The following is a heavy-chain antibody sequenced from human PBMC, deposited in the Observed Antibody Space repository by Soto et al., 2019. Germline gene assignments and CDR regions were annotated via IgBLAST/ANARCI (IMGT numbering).Heavy chain of an antibody. V-gene: IGHV2-5*02. CDR1: GFSLSTSEVG. CDR3: AHRFDWYYFNY. D-gene: IGHD3-9*01. CDR2: IYWDDDK. Sequence: SGPTLVNPTQTLTLTCTFSGFSLSTSEVGVGWFRQPPGKALEWLALIYWDDDKRYSPSLKSRLTITKDTSKNRVVLTMTNVDPVDTATYFCAHRFDWYYFNYWGQGTPVTVSS. J-gene: IGHJ4*02.